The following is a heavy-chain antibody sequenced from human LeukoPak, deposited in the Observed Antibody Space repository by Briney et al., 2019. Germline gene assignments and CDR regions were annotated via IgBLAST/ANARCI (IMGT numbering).Heavy chain of an antibody. D-gene: IGHD4-17*01. CDR3: ARRSYGDYSFGY. CDR2: IYYNGNA. J-gene: IGHJ4*02. Sequence: PSETLSLTCTVSGGSISSYYWSWIRQPPGKGLEWIGYIYYNGNAIYNPSLKSRVTISVDTSKNQFSLKLSSVTAADTAVYYCARRSYGDYSFGYWGQGTLVTVSS. V-gene: IGHV4-59*01. CDR1: GGSISSYY.